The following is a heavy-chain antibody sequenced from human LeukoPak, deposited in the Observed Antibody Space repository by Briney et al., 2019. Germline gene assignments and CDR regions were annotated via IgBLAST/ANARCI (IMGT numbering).Heavy chain of an antibody. J-gene: IGHJ6*02. CDR2: IYYSGST. CDR3: ARDSSTLNGMDV. CDR1: GGSISSGGYY. D-gene: IGHD2-2*01. V-gene: IGHV4-31*03. Sequence: SQTLSLTCTVSGGSISSGGYYWSWIRQHPGKGLEWIGYIYYSGSTYYNPSLRSRVTISVDTSKNQFSLKLSSVTAADTAVYYCARDSSTLNGMDVWGQGTTVTVSS.